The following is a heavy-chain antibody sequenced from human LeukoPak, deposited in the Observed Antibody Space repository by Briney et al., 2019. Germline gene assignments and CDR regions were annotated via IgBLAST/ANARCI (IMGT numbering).Heavy chain of an antibody. V-gene: IGHV3-9*01. CDR2: ISWNSDTT. Sequence: PGGSLRLSCAASGFTFDDYAMHWVRQAPGKGLEWVSSISWNSDTTDYADSVKGRFTISRYNAKNSLYLQMNSLRAEDTALYYCGKIRHSYDTSGYYDYWGQGTLVIVSS. CDR1: GFTFDDYA. D-gene: IGHD3-22*01. J-gene: IGHJ4*02. CDR3: GKIRHSYDTSGYYDY.